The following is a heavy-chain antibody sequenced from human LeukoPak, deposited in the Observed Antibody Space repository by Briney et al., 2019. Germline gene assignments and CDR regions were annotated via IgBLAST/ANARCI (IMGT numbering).Heavy chain of an antibody. D-gene: IGHD1-1*01. J-gene: IGHJ4*02. Sequence: GGSLRLSCAASGFTFDDYAMHWVRQAPGKGLEWVSGISWNSGSIGYADSVKGRFTISRDNAKNSLYLQLNSLRAEDTAVYYCARGGSGNWNAPFDYWGQGILVTVSS. CDR1: GFTFDDYA. CDR2: ISWNSGSI. V-gene: IGHV3-9*01. CDR3: ARGGSGNWNAPFDY.